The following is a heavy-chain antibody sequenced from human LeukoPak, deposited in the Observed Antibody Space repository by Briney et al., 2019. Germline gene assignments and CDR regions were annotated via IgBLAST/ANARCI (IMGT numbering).Heavy chain of an antibody. J-gene: IGHJ4*02. CDR2: IRSKAYGGTT. CDR3: TRDGGITGTTRDY. CDR1: GFTFGDYA. Sequence: GGSLRLSCTASGFTFGDYAMSWVRQAPGTGLEWVGFIRSKAYGGTTEYAASVKGRFTISRDDSKSIAYLQMNSLKTEDTAVYYCTRDGGITGTTRDYWGQGTLVTVSS. D-gene: IGHD1-7*01. V-gene: IGHV3-49*04.